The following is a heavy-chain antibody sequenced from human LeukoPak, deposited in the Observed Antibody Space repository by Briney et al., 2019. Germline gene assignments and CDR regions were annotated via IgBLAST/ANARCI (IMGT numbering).Heavy chain of an antibody. CDR1: DDSIRSSAYY. J-gene: IGHJ3*02. CDR2: IYYSGST. D-gene: IGHD3-10*01. V-gene: IGHV4-39*01. CDR3: ASEPYGSGSFLGAFDI. Sequence: PSETLSLTCAVSDDSIRSSAYYWGWIRQPPGKGLEWIGSIYYSGSTYYNPSLKSRVTISIDTSKNQFSLKLSSVTAADTAVYYCASEPYGSGSFLGAFDIWSQGTMVTVSS.